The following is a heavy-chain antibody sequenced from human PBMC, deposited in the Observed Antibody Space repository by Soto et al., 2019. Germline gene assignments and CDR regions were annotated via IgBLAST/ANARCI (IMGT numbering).Heavy chain of an antibody. CDR2: MYYSGST. V-gene: IGHV4-59*01. CDR3: ARGAGWFDP. D-gene: IGHD3-10*01. CDR1: GGSISSYY. J-gene: IGHJ5*02. Sequence: PSETLSLTCTVSGGSISSYYWSWIRQPPGKGLEWIGYMYYSGSTNYNPSLKSRVTISVDTSKDDVSLKLSSVTAADTAVYYCARGAGWFDPWGQGTLVTVS.